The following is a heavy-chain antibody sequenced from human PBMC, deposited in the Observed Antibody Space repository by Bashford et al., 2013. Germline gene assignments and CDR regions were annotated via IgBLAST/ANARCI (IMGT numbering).Heavy chain of an antibody. V-gene: IGHV3-69-1*01. CDR2: ISSSSNK. CDR3: ARDVRTYGVPFDY. Sequence: VRQAPGKGLEWVSSISSSSNKYYADSVKGRFTISRDNSKNTLYLQMNSLRAEDTAVYYCARDVRTYGVPFDYWGQGTLVTVSS. J-gene: IGHJ4*02. D-gene: IGHD3-10*01.